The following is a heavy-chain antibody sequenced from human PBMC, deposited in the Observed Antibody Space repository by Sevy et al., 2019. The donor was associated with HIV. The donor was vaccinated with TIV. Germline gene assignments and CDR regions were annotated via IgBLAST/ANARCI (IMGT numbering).Heavy chain of an antibody. Sequence: GGSLRLSCSASGFTNDFWMSWVRQAPGKALEWVANIKQDGSEMFYVDSVEGRFIISRDNAKNSIYLHMNTVRVEDTAVYYCTRDRSYGYFDSWGQGTLVTVSS. J-gene: IGHJ4*02. CDR3: TRDRSYGYFDS. CDR1: GFTNDFW. CDR2: IKQDGSEM. D-gene: IGHD5-18*01. V-gene: IGHV3-7*01.